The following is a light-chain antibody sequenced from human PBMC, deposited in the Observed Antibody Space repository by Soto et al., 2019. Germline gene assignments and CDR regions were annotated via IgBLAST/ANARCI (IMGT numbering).Light chain of an antibody. CDR2: GAS. V-gene: IGKV1-12*02. J-gene: IGKJ3*01. Sequence: DIQMTQSPSSVSASVGDRVTITCRASQDISSWLAWFQQKPGKAPKLLIYGASNLQSGVTPRFSGSGSGTDFTLTISSLQPEDFATYYCQQAYSLPFTFGPGTKVDIK. CDR1: QDISSW. CDR3: QQAYSLPFT.